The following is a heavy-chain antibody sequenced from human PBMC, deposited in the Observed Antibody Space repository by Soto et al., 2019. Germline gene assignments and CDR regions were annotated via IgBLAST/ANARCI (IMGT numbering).Heavy chain of an antibody. CDR3: ARDSSGPGYSYGKFDY. CDR1: GVSVSTGGYF. CDR2: IYYSGMT. J-gene: IGHJ4*02. D-gene: IGHD5-18*01. Sequence: SETLSLTCTVSGVSVSTGGYFWTWIRQHPGKGLEWIGNIYYSGMTYYNPSLRGRVSISLDPSESQFSLKLKSVTAADTAVYYCARDSSGPGYSYGKFDYWGQGALVTVS. V-gene: IGHV4-31*02.